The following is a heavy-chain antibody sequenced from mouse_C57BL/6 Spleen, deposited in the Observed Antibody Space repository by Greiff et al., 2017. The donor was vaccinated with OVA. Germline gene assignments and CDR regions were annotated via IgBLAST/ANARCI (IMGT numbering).Heavy chain of an antibody. V-gene: IGHV1-81*01. J-gene: IGHJ2*01. D-gene: IGHD1-1*01. CDR1: GYTFTSYG. Sequence: VKLMESGAELARPGASVKLSCKASGYTFTSYGISWVKQRTGQGLEWIGEIYPRSGNTYYNEKFKGKATLTADKSSSTAYMELRSLTSEDSAVYFCARDYGSVHFDYWGQGTTLTVSS. CDR2: IYPRSGNT. CDR3: ARDYGSVHFDY.